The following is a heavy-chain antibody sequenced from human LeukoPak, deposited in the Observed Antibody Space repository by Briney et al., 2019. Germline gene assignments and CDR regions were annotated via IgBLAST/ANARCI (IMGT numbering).Heavy chain of an antibody. D-gene: IGHD3-16*02. V-gene: IGHV4-39*07. CDR2: NYYSGST. J-gene: IGHJ4*02. CDR3: ARGARLGELSFHDY. Sequence: SETLSLTCTVSGGSISSSSYYWGWIRQPPGKGLEWIGSNYYSGSTYYNPSLKSRVTISVDTSKNQFSLKLSSVTAADTAVYYCARGARLGELSFHDYWGQGTLVSVSS. CDR1: GGSISSSSYY.